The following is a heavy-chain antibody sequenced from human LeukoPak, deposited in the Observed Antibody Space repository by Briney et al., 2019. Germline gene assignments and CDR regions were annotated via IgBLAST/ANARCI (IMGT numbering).Heavy chain of an antibody. CDR1: GGSISSYY. D-gene: IGHD6-6*01. CDR3: ARDSYSSSAVYYYYYYMDV. V-gene: IGHV4-59*12. CDR2: IYYSGST. Sequence: SETRSLTCTVSGGSISSYYWSWIRQPPGKGLEWIGYIYYSGSTNYNPSLKSRVTISVDTSKNQFSLKLSSVTAADTAVYYCARDSYSSSAVYYYYYYMDVWGKGTTVTVSS. J-gene: IGHJ6*03.